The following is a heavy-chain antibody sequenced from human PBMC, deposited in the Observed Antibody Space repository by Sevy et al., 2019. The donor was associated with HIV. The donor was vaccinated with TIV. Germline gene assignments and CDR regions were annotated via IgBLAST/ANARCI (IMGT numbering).Heavy chain of an antibody. CDR3: ARGLKYYYDSSGVDHFDY. V-gene: IGHV4-30-2*01. CDR2: IYHSGST. CDR1: GGSISSGGYS. J-gene: IGHJ4*02. D-gene: IGHD3-22*01. Sequence: SETLSLTCAVSGGSISSGGYSWSCIRQPPGKGLEWIGYIYHSGSTYYNPSLKSRVTISVDRSKNQFSLKLSSVTAADTAVYYCARGLKYYYDSSGVDHFDYWGQGTLVTVSS.